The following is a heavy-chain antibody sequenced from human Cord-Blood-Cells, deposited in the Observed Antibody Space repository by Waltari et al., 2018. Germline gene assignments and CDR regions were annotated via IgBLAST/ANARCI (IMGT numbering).Heavy chain of an antibody. D-gene: IGHD6-13*01. CDR1: GGSISSSSYY. V-gene: IGHV4-39*01. CDR2: IYYSGST. CDR3: ARLQQQLVLYWYFDL. Sequence: QLQLQESGPGLVKPSETLSLTCTVSGGSISSSSYYSGWIRQPPGKGLEWIGSIYYSGSTYYNPSLKSRVTISVDTSKNQFSLKLSSVTAADTAVYYCARLQQQLVLYWYFDLWGRGTLVTVSS. J-gene: IGHJ2*01.